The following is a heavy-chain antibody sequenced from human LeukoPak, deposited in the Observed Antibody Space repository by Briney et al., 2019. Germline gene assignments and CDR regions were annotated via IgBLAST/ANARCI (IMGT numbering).Heavy chain of an antibody. CDR2: MNTNSGNT. CDR1: GYTFTSYD. J-gene: IGHJ4*02. Sequence: GASVKVSCTASGYTFTSYDVNWVRQATGQGLEWMGWMNTNSGNTGHARNLQGRVTMTRNTSISTAYMELSSLRSDDTAVYYCVAKGCWGQGTLVTVSS. CDR3: VAKGC. V-gene: IGHV1-8*01.